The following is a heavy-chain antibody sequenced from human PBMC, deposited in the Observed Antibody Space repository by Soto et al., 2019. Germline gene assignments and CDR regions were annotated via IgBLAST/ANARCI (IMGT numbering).Heavy chain of an antibody. CDR1: GYTFTSYD. V-gene: IGHV1-8*01. Sequence: QVQLVQSGAEVKKPGASVKVSCKASGYTFTSYDINWVRQATGQGLEWMGWMNPNSGNTGYAQKFQGRVTMTRNTSISTAYMELSSLRSEDTAVYYCATTIRPLYDYYMDVWGKGTTVTVSS. J-gene: IGHJ6*03. CDR3: ATTIRPLYDYYMDV. D-gene: IGHD1-1*01. CDR2: MNPNSGNT.